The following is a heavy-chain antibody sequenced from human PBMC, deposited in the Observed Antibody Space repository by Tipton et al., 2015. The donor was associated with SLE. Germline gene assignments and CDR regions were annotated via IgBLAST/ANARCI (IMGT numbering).Heavy chain of an antibody. Sequence: TLSLTCTVSGGSLNSYYWSWIRQPPGKGLEWIGYIYYSGSTNYNPSLKSRVTISVDTSKNQFSLKLSSVTAADTAVYYCARVVKGSSWYWFDPWGQGTLVTVSS. D-gene: IGHD6-13*01. CDR2: IYYSGST. CDR1: GGSLNSYY. J-gene: IGHJ5*02. V-gene: IGHV4-59*01. CDR3: ARVVKGSSWYWFDP.